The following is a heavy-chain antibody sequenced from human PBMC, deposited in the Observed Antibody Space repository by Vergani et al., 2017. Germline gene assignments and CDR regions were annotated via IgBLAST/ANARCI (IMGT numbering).Heavy chain of an antibody. CDR1: GFIFSDHY. Sequence: EVQVVESGGGLVQPGGSLRLSCAASGFIFSDHYMDWVRQAPGKGLEWVANIKEDGSEKYYVDSVKGRFTISRDNAKNSLYLQMNSLRVEDTALYYCTEGSRGYTGYFFDYWGQGTLATVSS. V-gene: IGHV3-7*01. CDR2: IKEDGSEK. CDR3: TEGSRGYTGYFFDY. J-gene: IGHJ4*02. D-gene: IGHD5-12*01.